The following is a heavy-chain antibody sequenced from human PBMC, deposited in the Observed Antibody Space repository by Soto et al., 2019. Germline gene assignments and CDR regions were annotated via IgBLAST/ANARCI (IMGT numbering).Heavy chain of an antibody. J-gene: IGHJ4*02. CDR2: IYWDDSK. V-gene: IGHV2-5*02. D-gene: IGHD3-9*01. Sequence: QITLKESGPTLVRPTQTLTLTCAFSGLSRSTSGVGVGWIRQPPGKALEWLAVIYWDDSKHYSPSLRSRLTITKDTSKNQVVLTMTNMDPMDTGTYYCAHKGPEDWPLDYWGQGTLVTVSS. CDR3: AHKGPEDWPLDY. CDR1: GLSRSTSGVG.